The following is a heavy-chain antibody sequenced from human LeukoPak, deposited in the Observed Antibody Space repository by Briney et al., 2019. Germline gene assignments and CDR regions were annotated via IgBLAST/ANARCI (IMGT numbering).Heavy chain of an antibody. CDR2: ISGDSRSI. CDR1: GFTLSTYA. V-gene: IGHV3-48*01. D-gene: IGHD3-16*01. J-gene: IGHJ3*02. Sequence: GGSLRLSCAASGFTLSTYAMNWVRQAPGKGLEWVSYISGDSRSIYYADSAKGRFTISRDDADNSLYLQMNSLRAEDTAVYFCARDYVARQGRNAFDIWGQGTMVAVSS. CDR3: ARDYVARQGRNAFDI.